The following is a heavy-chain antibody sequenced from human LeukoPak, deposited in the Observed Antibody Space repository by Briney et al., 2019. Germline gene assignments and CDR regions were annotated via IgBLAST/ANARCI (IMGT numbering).Heavy chain of an antibody. D-gene: IGHD6-13*01. J-gene: IGHJ6*03. CDR1: GFTFSSYG. V-gene: IGHV3-33*01. CDR3: ARWPSSSWYYMDV. CDR2: IWYDGSNK. Sequence: PGRSLRLSCAASGFTFSSYGMHWVRQAPGKGLEWVAVIWYDGSNKYYADPVKGRFTISRDNSKNTLYLQMNSLRAEDTAVYYCARWPSSSWYYMDVWGKGTTVTVSS.